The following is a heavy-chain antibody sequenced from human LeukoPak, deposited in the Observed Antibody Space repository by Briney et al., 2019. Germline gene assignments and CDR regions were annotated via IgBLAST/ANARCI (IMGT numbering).Heavy chain of an antibody. CDR2: ISSSGSTI. CDR1: GFTFSDYY. Sequence: GGSLRLSCAASGFTFSDYYMSWIRQAPGKGLEWVSYISSSGSTIYYADSVKGRFTISRDNAKNSLYLQMNSLRAEDTAVYYCARDLFPWYYYYYGMDVWGQGTTVTVSS. D-gene: IGHD3-3*01. CDR3: ARDLFPWYYYYYGMDV. V-gene: IGHV3-11*01. J-gene: IGHJ6*02.